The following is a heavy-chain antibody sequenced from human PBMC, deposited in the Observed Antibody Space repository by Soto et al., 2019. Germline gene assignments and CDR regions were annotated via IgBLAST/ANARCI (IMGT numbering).Heavy chain of an antibody. CDR3: ARGFLGFILFDY. J-gene: IGHJ4*02. V-gene: IGHV4-34*01. Sequence: QVQLQQWGAGLLKPSETLSLTCAVYGGSFSGYYWSWIRQPPGKGLEWIGEINHSGSTNYNPSLKSRVTISVDTSKNQFSLKLSSVTAADTAVYYCARGFLGFILFDYWGQGTLVTVSS. CDR1: GGSFSGYY. CDR2: INHSGST. D-gene: IGHD3-16*01.